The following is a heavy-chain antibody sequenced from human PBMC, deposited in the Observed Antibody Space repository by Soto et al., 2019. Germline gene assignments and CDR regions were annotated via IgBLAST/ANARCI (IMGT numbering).Heavy chain of an antibody. V-gene: IGHV3-23*01. CDR2: ISESGGAT. Sequence: GGSLRLSCAASGFTFNTYAMTWVRQAPGKGLEWVSAISESGGATYYADSVKGRFTISRDNSKNTMFLQMNSLRADDTAVSYLAKGRVGASPYYFDYWGQGTPVTVSS. CDR3: AKGRVGASPYYFDY. CDR1: GFTFNTYA. D-gene: IGHD2-15*01. J-gene: IGHJ4*02.